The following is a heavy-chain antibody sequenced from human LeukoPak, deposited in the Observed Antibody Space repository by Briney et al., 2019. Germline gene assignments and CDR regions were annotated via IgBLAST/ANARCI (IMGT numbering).Heavy chain of an antibody. CDR3: ARIIPPGGDWGLDAFDI. V-gene: IGHV4-4*07. J-gene: IGHJ3*02. Sequence: PSETLSLTCTVSGGSISSYYWSWIRQPAGKGLEWIGRIYTSGSTNYNPSLKSRVTMSVDTSKNQFSLKLSSVTAADTAVYYCARIIPPGGDWGLDAFDIWGQGTMVTVSS. CDR1: GGSISSYY. D-gene: IGHD2-21*02. CDR2: IYTSGST.